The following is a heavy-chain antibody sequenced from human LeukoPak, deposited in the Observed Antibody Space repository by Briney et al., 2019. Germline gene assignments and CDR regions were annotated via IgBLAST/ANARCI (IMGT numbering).Heavy chain of an antibody. CDR1: GFTFSSYV. D-gene: IGHD5-18*01. CDR2: ISASGGGT. CDR3: AKDSHASAYTYGKPFDY. Sequence: PGGSLRLSCAASGFTFSSYVMSWVRQAPGKGLEWVSGISASGGGTYFADSVEGRFTISRDNSKNTLYLQMNSLRADDTAVYYCAKDSHASAYTYGKPFDYWGQGTLVTVSS. J-gene: IGHJ4*02. V-gene: IGHV3-23*01.